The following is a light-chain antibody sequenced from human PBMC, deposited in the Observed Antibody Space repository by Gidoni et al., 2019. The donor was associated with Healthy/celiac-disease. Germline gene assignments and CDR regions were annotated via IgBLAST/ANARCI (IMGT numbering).Light chain of an antibody. CDR2: DVS. CDR3: SSYTSSSTLV. V-gene: IGLV2-14*03. Sequence: QSALTQPASVSGSPGQSITISCTGTSSDVGGYNYVSWYQQHPGKAPKLMIYDVSNRPSGVSNRFSGSKSGNTASLTISRLQAEDEADYYCSSYTSSSTLVFGTGTMVTVL. J-gene: IGLJ1*01. CDR1: SSDVGGYNY.